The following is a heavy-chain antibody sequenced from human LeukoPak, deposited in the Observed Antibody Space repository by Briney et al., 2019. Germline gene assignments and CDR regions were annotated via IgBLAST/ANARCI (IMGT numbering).Heavy chain of an antibody. CDR2: ISYDGSNK. V-gene: IGHV3-30*04. CDR3: ATTTVTTEYYYGMDV. CDR1: GFTFSSYA. J-gene: IGHJ6*02. D-gene: IGHD4-17*01. Sequence: PGGSLRLSCAASGFTFSSYAMHWVRQAPGKGLEWVAVISYDGSNKYYADSVKGRFTISRDNSKNTLYLQMNSLRAEDTAVYYCATTTVTTEYYYGMDVWGQGTTVTVSS.